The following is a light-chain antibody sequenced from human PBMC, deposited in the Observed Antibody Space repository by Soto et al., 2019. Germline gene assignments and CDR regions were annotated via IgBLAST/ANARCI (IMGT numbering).Light chain of an antibody. CDR3: SSYTSSSTPDVG. V-gene: IGLV2-14*01. CDR1: SSDVGGYNY. CDR2: DVS. J-gene: IGLJ2*01. Sequence: QSALTQPASVSGSPGQSITISCTGTSSDVGGYNYVSWYQQHPGKAPKLMIYDVSNRHSGVSNRYSGSKSGNTASLTISGLQAEDEADYYCSSYTSSSTPDVGFGGGTKLTVL.